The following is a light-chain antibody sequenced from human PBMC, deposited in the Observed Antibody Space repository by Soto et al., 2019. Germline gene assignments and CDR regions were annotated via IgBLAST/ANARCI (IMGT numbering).Light chain of an antibody. V-gene: IGKV3-15*01. J-gene: IGKJ1*01. CDR2: GAS. CDR1: QNINDK. Sequence: EIVMTQYPDTLSVSPGERATLSCRASQNINDKLAWFQQKPGQVPRLLIIGASTTATGVPARFSGSGSGTEFTLTISGLQSEDFAVYYCQHYNNWPWTFGQGTKVEIK. CDR3: QHYNNWPWT.